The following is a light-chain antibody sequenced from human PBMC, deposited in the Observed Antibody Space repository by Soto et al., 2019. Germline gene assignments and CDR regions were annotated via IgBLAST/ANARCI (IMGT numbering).Light chain of an antibody. CDR3: QQRSNWPLT. V-gene: IGKV3-11*01. CDR2: DAS. J-gene: IGKJ4*01. Sequence: EIVLTQSPATLSLSPGERATLSCRASQSVSTYLAWYQQKPGQAPRLLIYDASNRAAGIPARFSGSGSGTDVTLTISSLDPEDFAVYYCQQRSNWPLTFGGGTKVEIQ. CDR1: QSVSTY.